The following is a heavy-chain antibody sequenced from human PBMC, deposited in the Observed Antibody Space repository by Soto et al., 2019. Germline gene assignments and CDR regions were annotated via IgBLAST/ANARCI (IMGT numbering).Heavy chain of an antibody. D-gene: IGHD2-2*01. J-gene: IGHJ5*02. CDR1: GGSISSSSYY. CDR3: ARHGVVVGSVPALNWFDP. Sequence: SETLSLTCTVSGGSISSSSYYWGWIRQPPGKGLEWIGSIYYSGSTYYNPSLKSRVTISVDTSKNQSSLKLSSVTAADTAVYYCARHGVVVGSVPALNWFDPWGQGTLVTVSS. CDR2: IYYSGST. V-gene: IGHV4-39*01.